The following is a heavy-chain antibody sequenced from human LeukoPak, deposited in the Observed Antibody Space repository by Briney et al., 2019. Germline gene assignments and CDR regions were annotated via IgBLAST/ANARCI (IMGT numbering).Heavy chain of an antibody. J-gene: IGHJ4*02. D-gene: IGHD5-24*01. Sequence: GGSLRLSCAASGFTFSSYDMHWVRHATGKGLEWVSAIGTAGDTYYPGSVKGRFTISRENAKNSLYLQMNSLRAGDTAVYYCARGLFVIGGYNSNFDYWGQGTLVTVSS. CDR2: IGTAGDT. V-gene: IGHV3-13*01. CDR1: GFTFSSYD. CDR3: ARGLFVIGGYNSNFDY.